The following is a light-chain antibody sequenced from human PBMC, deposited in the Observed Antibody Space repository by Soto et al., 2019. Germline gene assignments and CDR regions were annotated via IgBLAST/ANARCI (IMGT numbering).Light chain of an antibody. V-gene: IGKV1-39*01. CDR2: AAS. Sequence: DIQMTQSPSSLSASVGDRVTITCRASQSISSYLNWYQQKPGKAPKLLIYAASSLQSGVPSRFSGSGSGTHFTLTISCLQPEDFATYYCQQSYSTPSFGFGPRTKVDIK. CDR3: QQSYSTPSFG. J-gene: IGKJ3*01. CDR1: QSISSY.